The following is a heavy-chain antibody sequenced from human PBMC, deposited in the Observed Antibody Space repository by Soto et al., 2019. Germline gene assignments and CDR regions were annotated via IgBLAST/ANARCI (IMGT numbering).Heavy chain of an antibody. J-gene: IGHJ5*02. CDR1: GYTFTSYA. CDR2: ISAGNGNT. Sequence: ASVKVSCKASGYTFTSYAMHWVRQAPGQRLEWMGWISAGNGNTKYSQKFQGRVTITRDTSASTAYMELSSLRSEDTAVYYCASADVYGSGSYSDPWGQGTLVTVSS. V-gene: IGHV1-3*01. CDR3: ASADVYGSGSYSDP. D-gene: IGHD3-10*01.